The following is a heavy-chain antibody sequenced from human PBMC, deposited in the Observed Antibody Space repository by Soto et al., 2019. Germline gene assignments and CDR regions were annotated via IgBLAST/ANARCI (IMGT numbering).Heavy chain of an antibody. CDR1: GGSISSGDYS. CDR2: IYHSGST. Sequence: QLQLQESGSGLVKPSQTLSLTCAVSGGSISSGDYSWNWIRQPPGKDLEWIGYIYHSGSTYYNPSLKSRVTISVDRSKNQFSLKLSSVTAADTAVYYCARGGKYNWNHNWFDPWGQGTLVTVSS. J-gene: IGHJ5*02. CDR3: ARGGKYNWNHNWFDP. D-gene: IGHD1-20*01. V-gene: IGHV4-30-2*01.